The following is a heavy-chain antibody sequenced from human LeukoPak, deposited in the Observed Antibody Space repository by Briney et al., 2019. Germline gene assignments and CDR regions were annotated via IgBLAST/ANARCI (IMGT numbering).Heavy chain of an antibody. CDR2: INPNSGDT. CDR3: ARGGPSRGSGFYYFDY. CDR1: GYTFTGYY. D-gene: IGHD6-19*01. J-gene: IGHJ4*02. Sequence: ASVKVSCKASGYTFTGYYMHWVRQAPGQGLEWMGWINPNSGDTNYAQKFQGRVTMTRDTSISTAYMELSRLTSDDTAVYYCARGGPSRGSGFYYFDYWGQGTLVIVSS. V-gene: IGHV1-2*02.